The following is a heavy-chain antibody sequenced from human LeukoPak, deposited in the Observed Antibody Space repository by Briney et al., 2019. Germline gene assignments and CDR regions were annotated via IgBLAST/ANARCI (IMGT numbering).Heavy chain of an antibody. D-gene: IGHD4-17*01. CDR2: INHSGST. Sequence: SETLSLTCAVYGVSFSGYSWSWIRQPPGKGLEWIGEINHSGSTNYNPSFKSRVTISIDTSKNQFSLKLSSVTAADTAVYYCARGDGDQRRAFDIWGQGTVVTVSS. J-gene: IGHJ3*02. V-gene: IGHV4-34*01. CDR3: ARGDGDQRRAFDI. CDR1: GVSFSGYS.